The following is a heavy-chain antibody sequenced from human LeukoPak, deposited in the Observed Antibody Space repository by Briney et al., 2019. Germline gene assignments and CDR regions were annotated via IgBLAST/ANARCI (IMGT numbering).Heavy chain of an antibody. J-gene: IGHJ5*02. V-gene: IGHV4-38-2*01. CDR1: GYSISSGYY. D-gene: IGHD6-13*01. CDR2: IYHSGST. CDR3: ARVWAGAAAGTVPDH. Sequence: PSETLSLTCAVSGYSISSGYYWGWIRQPPGKGLEWIGSIYHSGSTCYNPSLKSRVTISVDMSKNQFSVKLNSVTAADTVVYYCARVWAGAAAGTVPDHWGQGTLVTVSS.